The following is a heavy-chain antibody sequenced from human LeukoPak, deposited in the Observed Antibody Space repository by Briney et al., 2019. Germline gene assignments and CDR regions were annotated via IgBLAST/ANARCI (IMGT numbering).Heavy chain of an antibody. CDR2: IYYSGST. CDR1: GGSIGSGDYY. CDR3: ARWCTSCYTIQT. D-gene: IGHD2-2*02. Sequence: SQTLSLTCTVSGGSIGSGDYYWSWIRQPPGKGLEWIGYIYYSGSTYYNPSLKSRVTIPVDTSKNQFSLKLSSVAAADTAVYYCARWCTSCYTIQTWGQGTLVTVSS. V-gene: IGHV4-30-4*08. J-gene: IGHJ5*02.